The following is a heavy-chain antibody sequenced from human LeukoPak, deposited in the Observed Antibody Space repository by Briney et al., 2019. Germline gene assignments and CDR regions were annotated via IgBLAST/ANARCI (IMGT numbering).Heavy chain of an antibody. J-gene: IGHJ4*02. CDR3: ARDTNYDYVWGSYRPYGGFDY. V-gene: IGHV4-59*12. CDR1: GGSISSYY. Sequence: SETLSLTCTVSGGSISSYYWSWIRQPPGKGLEWIGYIYYSGSTNYNPSLKSRVTISVDTSKNQFSLKLSSVTAADTAVYYCARDTNYDYVWGSYRPYGGFDYWGQGTLVTVSS. D-gene: IGHD3-16*02. CDR2: IYYSGST.